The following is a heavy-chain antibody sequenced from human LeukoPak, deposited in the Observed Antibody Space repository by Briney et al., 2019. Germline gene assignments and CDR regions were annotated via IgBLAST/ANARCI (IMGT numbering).Heavy chain of an antibody. Sequence: ESGPTLVKPTQTLTLTCTFSGFSLSTSGVGVGWIRQPPGKALEWLALIYWNDDKRYSPSLKSRLTITKDTSKNQVVLTMTNMDPVDTATYYCAHSGYDILTGYYYFDYWGQGTLVTVSS. CDR3: AHSGYDILTGYYYFDY. CDR1: GFSLSTSGVG. J-gene: IGHJ4*02. CDR2: IYWNDDK. V-gene: IGHV2-5*01. D-gene: IGHD3-9*01.